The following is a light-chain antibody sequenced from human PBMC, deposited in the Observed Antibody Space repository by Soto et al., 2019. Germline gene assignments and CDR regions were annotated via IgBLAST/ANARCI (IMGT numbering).Light chain of an antibody. V-gene: IGKV3-15*01. Sequence: EIVLTQSPATLSVSPGERATLTCRASQSVSSNLAWYQQKPGQAPRLVIYGASTRATGIPARFSGSGSGTEFTLTISSLQSEDFAVYYCPHYNKLPLTFGGGANVEIK. CDR3: PHYNKLPLT. CDR2: GAS. CDR1: QSVSSN. J-gene: IGKJ4*01.